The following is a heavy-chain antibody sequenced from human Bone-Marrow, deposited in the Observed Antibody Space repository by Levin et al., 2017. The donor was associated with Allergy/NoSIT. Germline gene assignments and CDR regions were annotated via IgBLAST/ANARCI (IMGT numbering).Heavy chain of an antibody. V-gene: IGHV3-23*01. CDR3: ARGPLGGGMVTRFDY. Sequence: GGSLRLSCTASGFTFSSYVLSWVRQAPDKGLEWVSGISGSGSLTHYADSVKGRLTISRDNSKRKMYLQISSLRGADTAVYYCARGPLGGGMVTRFDYWGQGVLVAVSS. J-gene: IGHJ4*02. CDR2: ISGSGSLT. CDR1: GFTFSSYV. D-gene: IGHD3-16*01.